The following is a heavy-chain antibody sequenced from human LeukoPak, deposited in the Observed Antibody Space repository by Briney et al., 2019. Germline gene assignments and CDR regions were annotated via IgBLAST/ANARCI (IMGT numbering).Heavy chain of an antibody. V-gene: IGHV1-18*01. CDR2: ISAYNGNT. Sequence: ASVKVSCKASGYTFTSYGISWVRQAPGQGLEWMGWISAYNGNTNYAQKLQGRVTMTTDTSTSTAYMELRSLRSDDTAVYYCARIRFERGYEGPLDSWGQGTLVTVSS. CDR1: GYTFTSYG. CDR3: ARIRFERGYEGPLDS. J-gene: IGHJ4*02. D-gene: IGHD5-12*01.